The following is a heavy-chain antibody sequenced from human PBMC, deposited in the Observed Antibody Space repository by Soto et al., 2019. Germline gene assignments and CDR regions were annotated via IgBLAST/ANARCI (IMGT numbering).Heavy chain of an antibody. J-gene: IGHJ1*01. CDR1: GGSISGYY. D-gene: IGHD3-22*01. CDR2: IHYSGST. CDR3: ARSLPHYDINGYRESFQP. V-gene: IGHV4-59*01. Sequence: QVQLQGSGPGLVKPSETLSLTCTVSGGSISGYYWSWIRQPPGKGLEWIGYIHYSGSTNYNPSLRCRVTISLDTSKYQFTLKLSSVNASDTAVYYCARSLPHYDINGYRESFQPWGQGTLVTVSS.